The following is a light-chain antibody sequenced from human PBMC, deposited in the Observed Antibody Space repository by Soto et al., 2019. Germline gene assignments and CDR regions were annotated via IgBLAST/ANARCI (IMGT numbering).Light chain of an antibody. CDR2: EVS. J-gene: IGLJ1*01. CDR3: TSYTSDNRSYV. CDR1: SSDFGDHKS. V-gene: IGLV2-14*01. Sequence: QSVLTQAASVSGSPGQSITISCTGASSDFGDHKSVSWYQHHPGKAPKLIIYEVSNRPSGVSNRFSGSKSANTASLTISGLQADDEAHYYCTSYTSDNRSYVFGTGTKLTVL.